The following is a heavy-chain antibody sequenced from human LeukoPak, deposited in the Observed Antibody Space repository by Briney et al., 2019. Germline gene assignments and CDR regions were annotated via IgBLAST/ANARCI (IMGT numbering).Heavy chain of an antibody. Sequence: KTSETLSLTCTVSGGSISSYYRSWIRQPPGKGLEWIGYIYYSGSTNYNPSLKSRVTISVDTSKNQFSLKLSSVTAADTAVYYCTRAASSGPLFTYHMDVWGKGTTVTVSS. CDR1: GGSISSYY. D-gene: IGHD3-22*01. J-gene: IGHJ6*03. CDR2: IYYSGST. V-gene: IGHV4-59*01. CDR3: TRAASSGPLFTYHMDV.